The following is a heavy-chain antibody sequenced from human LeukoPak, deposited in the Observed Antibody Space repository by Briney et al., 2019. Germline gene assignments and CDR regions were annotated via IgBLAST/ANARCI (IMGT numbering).Heavy chain of an antibody. J-gene: IGHJ4*02. CDR2: IYYSGST. CDR1: GGSLSSYY. Sequence: PSGTLSLTCTVSGGSLSSYYWSWIRQPPGKGLEWIGYIYYSGSTNYNPSLKSRVTISVDTSKNQFSLKLSSVTAADTAVYYCARVGGPFDYWGQGTLVTVSS. V-gene: IGHV4-59*01. D-gene: IGHD6-25*01. CDR3: ARVGGPFDY.